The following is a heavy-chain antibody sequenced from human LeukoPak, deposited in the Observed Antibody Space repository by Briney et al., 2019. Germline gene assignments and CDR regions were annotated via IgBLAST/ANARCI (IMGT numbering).Heavy chain of an antibody. Sequence: ASVKVSCKASGYTFTGYYMHWVRQAPGQGLEWMGWINPNSGGTNYAQKFQGRVTMTRDTSKNQFSLKLSSVTAADTAVYYCARARGVYSSSSDYYYYYGMDVWGQGTTVTVSS. D-gene: IGHD6-13*01. CDR2: INPNSGGT. V-gene: IGHV1-2*02. J-gene: IGHJ6*02. CDR1: GYTFTGYY. CDR3: ARARGVYSSSSDYYYYYGMDV.